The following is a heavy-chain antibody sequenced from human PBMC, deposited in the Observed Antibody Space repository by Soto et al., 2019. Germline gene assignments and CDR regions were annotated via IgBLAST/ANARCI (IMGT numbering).Heavy chain of an antibody. CDR3: ARVQNYYGSGSHFDY. D-gene: IGHD3-10*01. Sequence: ASVKVSCKASGYTFTSYYMHWVRQAPGQELEWMGIINHSGGSTSYAQKFQGRVTMTRDTSTSTVYMELSSLRSEDTAVYYCARVQNYYGSGSHFDYWGQGTLVTGSS. V-gene: IGHV1-46*03. CDR1: GYTFTSYY. J-gene: IGHJ4*02. CDR2: INHSGGST.